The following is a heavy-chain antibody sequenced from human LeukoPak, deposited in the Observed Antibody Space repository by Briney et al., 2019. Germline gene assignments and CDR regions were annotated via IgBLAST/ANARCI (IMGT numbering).Heavy chain of an antibody. CDR3: ARGHWRSGYYYLFDY. V-gene: IGHV4-34*01. CDR1: GESFSGYY. J-gene: IGHJ4*02. D-gene: IGHD3-22*01. CDR2: IDHSGST. Sequence: NPSETLSLTCAVYGESFSGYYWTWIRQPPGKGLEWIGEIDHSGSTKYNPSLKSRVTISVDTSKNQFSLKLTSVTAADTAVYYCARGHWRSGYYYLFDYWGQRTLVTVSS.